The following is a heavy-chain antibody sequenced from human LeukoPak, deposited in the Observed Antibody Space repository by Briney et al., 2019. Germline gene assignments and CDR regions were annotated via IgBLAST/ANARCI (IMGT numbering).Heavy chain of an antibody. CDR3: ARDTLTQPAAAAFDI. CDR2: ISSSSSHI. J-gene: IGHJ3*02. D-gene: IGHD2-2*01. CDR1: GFTFSSYS. Sequence: PGGSLRLSCAASGFTFSSYSMNWVRQAPGKGLEWVSSISSSSSHIYYADSVKGRFTISRDNAKNSLYLQMNSLRAEDTAVYYCARDTLTQPAAAAFDIWGQGTMVTVSS. V-gene: IGHV3-21*01.